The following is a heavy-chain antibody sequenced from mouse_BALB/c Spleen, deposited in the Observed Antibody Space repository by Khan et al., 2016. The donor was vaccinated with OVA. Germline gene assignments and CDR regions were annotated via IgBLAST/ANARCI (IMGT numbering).Heavy chain of an antibody. CDR1: GYTFTSYW. CDR3: TRGGYYGKSLFAY. V-gene: IGHV1S22*01. J-gene: IGHJ3*01. D-gene: IGHD2-1*01. Sequence: LQQSGSELVRPGASVKLSCKASGYTFTSYWMHWVKQRHGHGLEWIGNIYPGSGSTNYDEMFKSKGTLTVDTSSSTAYMHLSSLTSEDSSVYDCTRGGYYGKSLFAYWGQGTLVTVSA. CDR2: IYPGSGST.